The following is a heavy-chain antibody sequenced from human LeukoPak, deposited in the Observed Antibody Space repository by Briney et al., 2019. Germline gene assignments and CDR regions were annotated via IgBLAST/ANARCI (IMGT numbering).Heavy chain of an antibody. CDR3: AKVTYGSGSYSKGEYFDY. CDR1: GFTFSSYA. D-gene: IGHD3-10*01. Sequence: GGSLRLSCAASGFTFSSYAVSWVRQAPGKGLEWVSAISGSGGSTYYADSVKGRFTISRDNSKNTLYLQMNSLRAEDTAVYYCAKVTYGSGSYSKGEYFDYWGQGTLVTVSS. V-gene: IGHV3-23*01. CDR2: ISGSGGST. J-gene: IGHJ4*02.